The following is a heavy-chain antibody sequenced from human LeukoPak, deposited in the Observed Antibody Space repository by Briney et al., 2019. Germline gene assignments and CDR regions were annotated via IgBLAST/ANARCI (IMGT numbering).Heavy chain of an antibody. CDR1: GFTFSSYT. V-gene: IGHV3-21*01. CDR3: ARDRGNDYGDDIDY. J-gene: IGHJ4*02. D-gene: IGHD4-17*01. CDR2: ITSDNRYI. Sequence: GGSLRLSCAASGFTFSSYTMNWVRQAPGKGLEWVSSITSDNRYIYYADSVKGRFTISRDNAKNSLYLQMNSLRAEDTAVYYCARDRGNDYGDDIDYWGQGTLVTVSS.